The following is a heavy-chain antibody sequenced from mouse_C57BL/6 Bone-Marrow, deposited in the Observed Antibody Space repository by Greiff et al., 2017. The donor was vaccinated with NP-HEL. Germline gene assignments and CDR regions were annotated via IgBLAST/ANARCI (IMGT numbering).Heavy chain of an antibody. D-gene: IGHD1-1*01. CDR1: GYTFTSYW. Sequence: QVQLQQPGAELVKPGASVKMSCKASGYTFTSYWITWVKQRPGQGLEWIGDIYPGSGSTNYNEKFKSKATLPVDTSSSTAYMQLSRLTSEDSAVTYYERYYGREYYYAMDYWGQGTSVTVSS. V-gene: IGHV1-55*01. CDR2: IYPGSGST. J-gene: IGHJ4*01. CDR3: ERYYGREYYYAMDY.